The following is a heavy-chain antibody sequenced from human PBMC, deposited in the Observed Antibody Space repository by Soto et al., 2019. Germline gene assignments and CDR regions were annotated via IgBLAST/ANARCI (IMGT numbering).Heavy chain of an antibody. D-gene: IGHD3-3*01. J-gene: IGHJ6*02. CDR1: GFSFSTYA. V-gene: IGHV3-30-3*01. Sequence: ESGGGVVQPGRSLRLSCAASGFSFSTYAMHWVRQAPGKGLDWVAVISYDGSNKYYADSVKGRFTISRDNSKNTLYLQMNSLRPEDTAVFYCARDLTIFGVVRYGLDVWGQGTTVTVSS. CDR3: ARDLTIFGVVRYGLDV. CDR2: ISYDGSNK.